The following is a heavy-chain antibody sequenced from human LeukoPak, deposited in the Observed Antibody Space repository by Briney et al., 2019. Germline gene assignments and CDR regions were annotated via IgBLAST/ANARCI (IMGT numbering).Heavy chain of an antibody. D-gene: IGHD3-22*01. CDR3: ARDSWSYYYDSSGYR. V-gene: IGHV3-30-3*01. Sequence: PGRSLRLSCAASGFTFSGYAMHWVRQAPGKGLEWVAVISYDGSNKYYADSVKGRFTISRDNAKNSLYLQMNSLRAEDTAVYYCARDSWSYYYDSSGYRGGQGTLVTVSS. CDR2: ISYDGSNK. CDR1: GFTFSGYA. J-gene: IGHJ4*02.